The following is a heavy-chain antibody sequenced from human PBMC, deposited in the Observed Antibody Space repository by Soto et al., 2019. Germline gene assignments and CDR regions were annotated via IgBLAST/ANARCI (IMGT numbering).Heavy chain of an antibody. CDR3: ARDHYGDYVDI. V-gene: IGHV4-31*03. CDR1: GGSISSGGYY. D-gene: IGHD4-17*01. CDR2: IYYSGST. Sequence: QVQLQESGPGLVKPSQTLSLTCTVSGGSISSGGYYWSWIRPHQGKGLEWIGYIYYSGSTYYNPSLKSRVTISVDTSKNQFSLKLSSVTAADTAVYYCARDHYGDYVDIWGQGTMVTVSS. J-gene: IGHJ3*02.